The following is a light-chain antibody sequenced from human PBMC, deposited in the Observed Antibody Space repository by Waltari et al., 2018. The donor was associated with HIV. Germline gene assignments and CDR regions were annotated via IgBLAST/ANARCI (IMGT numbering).Light chain of an antibody. Sequence: QVVLTQPPSASASLGASVKLTCTLSSGHINYVIEWHQQQPKKGPRFLMKLNRDGRHSKGDGIPDRFSGSSSGAERYLTSSSLQSEDEGDYFCQTWGTGIQVFGGGTRLTVL. J-gene: IGLJ2*01. V-gene: IGLV4-69*01. CDR2: LNRDGRH. CDR3: QTWGTGIQV. CDR1: SGHINYV.